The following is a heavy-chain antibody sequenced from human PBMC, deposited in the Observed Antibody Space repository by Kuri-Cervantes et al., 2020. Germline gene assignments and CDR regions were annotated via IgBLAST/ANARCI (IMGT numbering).Heavy chain of an antibody. CDR2: IKQDGSEK. D-gene: IGHD3-9*01. CDR1: GFTFSSYW. Sequence: GESLKISCAASGFTFSSYWMSWVRQAPGKGLEWVANIKQDGSEKYYVDSVKGRFTISRDNAKNSLYLQMNSLRAEDTAVYSCARAWGDILTGYWGDAFDIWGQGTMVTVSS. V-gene: IGHV3-7*01. CDR3: ARAWGDILTGYWGDAFDI. J-gene: IGHJ3*02.